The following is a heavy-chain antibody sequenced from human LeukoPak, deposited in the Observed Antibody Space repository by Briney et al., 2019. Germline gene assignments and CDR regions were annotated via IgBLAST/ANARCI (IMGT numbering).Heavy chain of an antibody. V-gene: IGHV4-4*02. D-gene: IGHD3-9*01. CDR3: GRHQYDIVTGYSDY. Sequence: PSGTLSLTCAVSGGSISSSNWWSWVRQPPGKGLGWMGEIYRSGSTNYNPSLKSRVTISVDKSKNQFSLKLSSVTAADTAVYYCGRHQYDIVTGYSDYWGQGTLVTVSS. CDR1: GGSISSSNW. CDR2: IYRSGST. J-gene: IGHJ4*02.